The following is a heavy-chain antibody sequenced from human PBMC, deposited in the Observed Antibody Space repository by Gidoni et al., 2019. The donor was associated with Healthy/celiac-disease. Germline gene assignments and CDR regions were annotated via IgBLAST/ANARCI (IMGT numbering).Heavy chain of an antibody. Sequence: QVQLVESGGGVVQPGRSLRLSCAASGFTFSSYGMHWVRQAPGKGLEWVAVIWYDGSNKYYADSVKGRFTIARDNSKNTLYLQMNSLRAEDTAVYYCARGSYPEISSDFDYWGQGTLVTVSS. J-gene: IGHJ4*02. V-gene: IGHV3-33*01. CDR2: IWYDGSNK. CDR1: GFTFSSYG. D-gene: IGHD2-15*01. CDR3: ARGSYPEISSDFDY.